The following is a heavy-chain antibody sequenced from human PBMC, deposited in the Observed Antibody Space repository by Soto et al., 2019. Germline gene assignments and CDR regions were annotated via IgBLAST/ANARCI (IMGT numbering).Heavy chain of an antibody. Sequence: EVQLVESGGGLVQPGGSLRLSCAASGFTFSIYNMNWVRQAPGKGLEWVSYISSSSSIIYYADSVKGRFTISRDDAKNSLCLQMNSLRAEDTAVYFCARDQEASWYTRYSDYWGQGTLVTVSS. CDR1: GFTFSIYN. V-gene: IGHV3-48*01. CDR3: ARDQEASWYTRYSDY. D-gene: IGHD6-13*01. J-gene: IGHJ4*02. CDR2: ISSSSSII.